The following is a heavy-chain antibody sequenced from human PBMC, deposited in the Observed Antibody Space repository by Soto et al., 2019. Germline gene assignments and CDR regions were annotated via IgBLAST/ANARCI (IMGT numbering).Heavy chain of an antibody. Sequence: PSETLSLTCAVSGYSISSGYYWGWIRQPPGKGLEWIGSIYHSGSTYYNPSLKSRVTISVDTSKNQFSLKLSSVTAADTAVYYCATFEEPGYGMDVWGQGTTVTVSS. CDR1: GYSISSGYY. CDR3: ATFEEPGYGMDV. J-gene: IGHJ6*02. V-gene: IGHV4-38-2*01. CDR2: IYHSGST.